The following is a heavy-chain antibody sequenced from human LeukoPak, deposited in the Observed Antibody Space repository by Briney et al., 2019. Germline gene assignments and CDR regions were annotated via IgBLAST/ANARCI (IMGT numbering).Heavy chain of an antibody. CDR1: GFTFSSYW. J-gene: IGHJ4*02. CDR3: ARVKYFDYYFDY. Sequence: AGGSLRLSCAASGFTFSSYWMHWVRQAPGTGRVWVSRISSHGSTTNYADSVKGRFTISRDNAKNTLYLQMNSLRAEDTAVYYCARVKYFDYYFDYWGQGTLVTVSS. V-gene: IGHV3-74*01. CDR2: ISSHGSTT. D-gene: IGHD3-9*01.